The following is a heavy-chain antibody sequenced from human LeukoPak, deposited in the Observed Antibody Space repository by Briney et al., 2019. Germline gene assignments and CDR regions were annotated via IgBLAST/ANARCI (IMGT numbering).Heavy chain of an antibody. V-gene: IGHV1-46*01. CDR1: GYTFTSYY. CDR3: ARDGPMDSYGYWGDY. CDR2: INPSGGST. Sequence: GASVKVSCKASGYTFTSYYMHWVRQAPGQGLEWMGIINPSGGSTSYAQKLQGRVTMTTDTSTSTAYMELRSLRSDDTAVYYCARDGPMDSYGYWGDYWGQGTLVTVSS. J-gene: IGHJ4*02. D-gene: IGHD5-18*01.